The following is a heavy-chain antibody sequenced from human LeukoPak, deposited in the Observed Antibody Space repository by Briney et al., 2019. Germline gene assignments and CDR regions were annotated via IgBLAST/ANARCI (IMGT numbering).Heavy chain of an antibody. V-gene: IGHV3-15*01. J-gene: IGHJ4*02. Sequence: GGSLRLSCEASGLDFSIAWMSWVRQTPGKGLEWVGRIKPRMHGETTDYAAPVEGRFHISRDDSRNTVTLHMYGLKTEDTAIYYCAHIEKAPAVLEHWGQGTLVTVSS. CDR2: IKPRMHGETT. D-gene: IGHD2-21*01. CDR3: AHIEKAPAVLEH. CDR1: GLDFSIAW.